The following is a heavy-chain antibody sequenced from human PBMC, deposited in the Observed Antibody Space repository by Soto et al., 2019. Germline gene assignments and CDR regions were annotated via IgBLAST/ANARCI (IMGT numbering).Heavy chain of an antibody. J-gene: IGHJ4*02. CDR3: ATITMIVRGGNFSDY. D-gene: IGHD3-22*01. V-gene: IGHV3-30-3*01. CDR2: ISYDGSNK. CDR1: GFTFSSYA. Sequence: QVQLVESGGGVVQPGRSLRLSCAASGFTFSSYAMHWVRQAPGKGLEWVAVISYDGSNKYYADSVKGRFTISRDNSKNKLYLQKNSLRAEDTAVYYCATITMIVRGGNFSDYWGQGTLVTVSS.